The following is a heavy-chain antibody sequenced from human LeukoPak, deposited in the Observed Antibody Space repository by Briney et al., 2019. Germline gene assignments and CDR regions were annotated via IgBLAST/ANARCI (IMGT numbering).Heavy chain of an antibody. CDR1: GFTFSSYS. CDR2: ISSSSSYI. D-gene: IGHD5-18*01. V-gene: IGHV3-21*01. J-gene: IGHJ6*03. CDR3: ARWADSYGRGHYYYYMDV. Sequence: GGSLRLSCAASGFTFSSYSMNWVRQAPGKGLEWVSSISSSSSYIYYADSVKGRFTISRDNAKNSLYLQMNSLRAEDTAVYYCARWADSYGRGHYYYYMDVWGKGTTVTVSS.